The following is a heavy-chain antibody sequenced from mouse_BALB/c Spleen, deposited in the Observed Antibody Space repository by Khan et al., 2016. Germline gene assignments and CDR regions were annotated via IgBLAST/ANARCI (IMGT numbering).Heavy chain of an antibody. CDR3: ARWGYDYAWFAY. Sequence: QIQLVQSGPELKKPGETVKISCKASGYSFTNYAMNWVKQAPGKGLKWMGWIDTNTGEPTYAEEFKGRFAFSLETSAITAYLQINNLKNDDTATYFCARWGYDYAWFAYWGQGTLVTVSA. CDR1: GYSFTNYA. D-gene: IGHD2-4*01. J-gene: IGHJ3*01. V-gene: IGHV9-3*02. CDR2: IDTNTGEP.